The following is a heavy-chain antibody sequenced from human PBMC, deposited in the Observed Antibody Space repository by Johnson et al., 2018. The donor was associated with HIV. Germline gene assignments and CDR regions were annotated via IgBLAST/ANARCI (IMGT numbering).Heavy chain of an antibody. J-gene: IGHJ3*02. D-gene: IGHD2-21*01. V-gene: IGHV3-11*04. CDR2: ISSSGSTR. CDR1: GFTFSDYY. Sequence: QVQLVESGGGLVKPGGSLRLSCAASGFTFSDYYMSWIRQAPGKGLEWVSYISSSGSTRYYADSVKGRFTISTDNAKNSLYLQMHSLSAEDTALYYCAGGGGDCGGDCFLGAFDIWGQGTIVTVSS. CDR3: AGGGGDCGGDCFLGAFDI.